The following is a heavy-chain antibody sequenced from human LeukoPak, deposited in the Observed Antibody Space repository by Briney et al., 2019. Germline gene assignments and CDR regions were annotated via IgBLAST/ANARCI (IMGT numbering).Heavy chain of an antibody. D-gene: IGHD6-13*01. CDR2: IYYSGST. CDR1: GGSISSSSYY. J-gene: IGHJ4*02. CDR3: ARQGYSGSYSTRATAFDY. Sequence: SETLSLTCNVSGGSISSSSYYWAWIRQPPGKGLEWVGSIYYSGSTYYNPSLKSRVTTSVDTSQNQFSLKLTSVTAADTAVYYCARQGYSGSYSTRATAFDYWGQGTLVTVSS. V-gene: IGHV4-39*01.